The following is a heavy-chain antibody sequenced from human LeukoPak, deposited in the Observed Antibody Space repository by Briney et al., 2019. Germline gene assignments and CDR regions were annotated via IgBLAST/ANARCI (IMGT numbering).Heavy chain of an antibody. Sequence: GGSLTLSCAASGFTFSSYWMHWVRRAPGKGLVWVSRINSDGSSTSYADSVTGRFTISRDKAKNTLYLQMTSLRAEETAVYYCARDRVGAFDIWGQGTMVTVSS. CDR2: INSDGSST. CDR1: GFTFSSYW. J-gene: IGHJ3*02. D-gene: IGHD1-26*01. V-gene: IGHV3-74*01. CDR3: ARDRVGAFDI.